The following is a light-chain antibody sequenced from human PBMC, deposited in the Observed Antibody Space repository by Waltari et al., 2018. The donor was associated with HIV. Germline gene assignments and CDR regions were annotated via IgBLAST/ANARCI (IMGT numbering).Light chain of an antibody. CDR3: ETWDENLIGV. CDR2: DTI. CDR1: DSSIGSHP. Sequence: QAVLTQHPSVSVAPGTSVSISCSGSDSSIGSHPVICYQTSPGMAPRLLIYDTINRHPGVHERFSSARSGASVSLTIRGLQVEDEATYFCETWDENLIGVFGGGTHLTVL. V-gene: IGLV1-44*01. J-gene: IGLJ3*02.